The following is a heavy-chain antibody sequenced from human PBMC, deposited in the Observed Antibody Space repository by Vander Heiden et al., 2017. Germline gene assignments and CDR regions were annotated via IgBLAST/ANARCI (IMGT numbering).Heavy chain of an antibody. V-gene: IGHV4-34*01. CDR3: ARASTVTTYRRYYYGMDV. CDR1: GGSFSGYY. J-gene: IGHJ6*02. Sequence: QVQLQQWGAGLLKPSETLSLTCAVYGGSFSGYYCSWIRQPPGKGLEWIGEINHSGSTNYNPSLKSRVTISVDTSKNQFSLKLSSVTAADTAVYYCARASTVTTYRRYYYGMDVWGQGTTVTVSS. D-gene: IGHD4-17*01. CDR2: INHSGST.